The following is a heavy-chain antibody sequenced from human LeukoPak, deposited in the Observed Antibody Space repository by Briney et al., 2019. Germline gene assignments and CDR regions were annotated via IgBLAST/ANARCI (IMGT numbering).Heavy chain of an antibody. CDR3: SRGLDSRNLGY. D-gene: IGHD3-22*01. V-gene: IGHV4-39*07. CDR1: GGSISSSSKF. J-gene: IGHJ4*02. Sequence: SETLSLTCTVSGGSISSSSKFWGWIRQPPGKGLEWIGSLRPSTTTYYNPSLRSRVAISVDTSKNQFSLTLSSVTAADSAVYFCSRGLDSRNLGYWGQGILVTVSS. CDR2: LRPSTTT.